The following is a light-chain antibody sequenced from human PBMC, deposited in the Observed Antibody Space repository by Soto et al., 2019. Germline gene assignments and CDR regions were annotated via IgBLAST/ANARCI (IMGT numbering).Light chain of an antibody. CDR2: AAS. Sequence: AIQMTQSPSSLSASVGDSVTITCRARPGLRNDLGWYQQKPGTAPKLLIYAASNFQSGVPSRFSASGSGTDFTITISTLPPEDFATYYCLQDYRYPRTFGHGTKLE. CDR1: PGLRND. J-gene: IGKJ2*01. V-gene: IGKV1-6*01. CDR3: LQDYRYPRT.